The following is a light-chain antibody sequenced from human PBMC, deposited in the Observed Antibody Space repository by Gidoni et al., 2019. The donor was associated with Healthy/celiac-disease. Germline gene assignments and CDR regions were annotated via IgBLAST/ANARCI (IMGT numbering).Light chain of an antibody. Sequence: QSALTQPASVSGSPGQAITISCTGTSSDVGGYNLVSWYQQHPGKAPKLMIYEVSKRPSGVSNRLPGSKSGNTASLTISGLQAEDEADYYCCSYAGSSTHVVFGRDQADRP. CDR3: CSYAGSSTHVV. CDR2: EVS. CDR1: SSDVGGYNL. J-gene: IGLJ2*01. V-gene: IGLV2-23*02.